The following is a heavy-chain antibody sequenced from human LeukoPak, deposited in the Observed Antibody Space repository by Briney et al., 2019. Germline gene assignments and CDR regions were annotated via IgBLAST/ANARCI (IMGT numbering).Heavy chain of an antibody. J-gene: IGHJ4*02. V-gene: IGHV3-49*04. D-gene: IGHD3-22*01. CDR3: TREDPYYYDSSGYYFDY. CDR2: IRSKAYGGTT. Sequence: GGSLRLSCTASGFTFGDYAMSWVRQAPGKGLEWVGFIRSKAYGGTTEYAASVKGRFTISRDDSKSIAYLQMNSLKTEDTAVYYCTREDPYYYDSSGYYFDYWGQGTLVTVSS. CDR1: GFTFGDYA.